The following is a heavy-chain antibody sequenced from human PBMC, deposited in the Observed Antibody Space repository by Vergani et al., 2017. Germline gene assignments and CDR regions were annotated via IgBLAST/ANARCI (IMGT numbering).Heavy chain of an antibody. D-gene: IGHD2-8*01. CDR1: GFIFSDYY. V-gene: IGHV3-11*01. Sequence: QVQVVESGGGLVKPGGSLRLSCAASGFIFSDYYMSWIRQAPGKGLEWVSYISSRGSSIYYADSVKGRFTVSRDNAKNSLYLQMNSLRAEDTAVYYCARGLWDCTHIRCSPPSYWGQGTQVTVSS. CDR3: ARGLWDCTHIRCSPPSY. CDR2: ISSRGSSI. J-gene: IGHJ4*02.